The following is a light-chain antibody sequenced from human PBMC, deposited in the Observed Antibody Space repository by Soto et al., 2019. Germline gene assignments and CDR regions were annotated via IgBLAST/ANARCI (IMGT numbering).Light chain of an antibody. CDR3: QSYDSSLSGYDVV. CDR1: SSNIGAGYD. CDR2: GNS. J-gene: IGLJ2*01. V-gene: IGLV1-40*01. Sequence: HSVLTQPPSVSGAPGQRVTISCTGSSSNIGAGYDVHWYQQLPGTAPKLLIYGNSNRPSGVPDRFSGSKSGTSASLAITGLQAEDEADYYCQSYDSSLSGYDVVFGGGTKLTVL.